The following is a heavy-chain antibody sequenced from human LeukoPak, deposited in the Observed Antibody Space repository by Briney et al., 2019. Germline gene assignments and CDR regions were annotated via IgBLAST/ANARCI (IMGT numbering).Heavy chain of an antibody. CDR3: ARDHGSGWTFDY. J-gene: IGHJ4*02. CDR1: GGSMSSSSDY. V-gene: IGHV4-39*07. CDR2: IYYSGST. D-gene: IGHD6-19*01. Sequence: KPSETLSLTCTVSGGSMSSSSDYWGRIRQPPGNGLEWIGSIYYSGSTNYNPSLKSRVTISVDTSKNQFSLELSSVTAADTAVYYCARDHGSGWTFDYWGQGTLVTVSS.